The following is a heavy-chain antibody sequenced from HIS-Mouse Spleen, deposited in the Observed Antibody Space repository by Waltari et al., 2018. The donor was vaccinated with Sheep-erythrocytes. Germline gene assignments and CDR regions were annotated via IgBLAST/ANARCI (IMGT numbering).Heavy chain of an antibody. V-gene: IGHV1-2*02. J-gene: IGHJ3*02. CDR3: ARGRIAAAVYAFDI. D-gene: IGHD6-13*01. CDR2: INTNSGGT. CDR1: GYTFTGYY. Sequence: QVQLVQSGAEVKKPGASVKVSCKASGYTFTGYYMHWVRQAPGQGLEWMGWINTNSGGTNYAQKFQGRVTMTRDTSISTAHMELSRLRSDDTAVYYCARGRIAAAVYAFDIWGQGTMVTVSS.